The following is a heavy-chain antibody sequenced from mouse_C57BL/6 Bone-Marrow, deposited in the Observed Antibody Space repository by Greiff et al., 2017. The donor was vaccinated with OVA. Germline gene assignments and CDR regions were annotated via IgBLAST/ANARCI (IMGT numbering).Heavy chain of an antibody. J-gene: IGHJ1*03. D-gene: IGHD1-1*01. V-gene: IGHV1-26*01. CDR1: GYTFTDYY. CDR2: INPNNGGT. CDR3: AGDYYGSSPYWYFDV. Sequence: EVQLQQSGPELVKPGASVKISCKASGYTFTDYYMNWVKQSHGKSLEWIGDINPNNGGTSYNQKFKGKATLTVDKSSSTAYMELRSLTSEDSAVYYCAGDYYGSSPYWYFDVWGTGTTVTVSS.